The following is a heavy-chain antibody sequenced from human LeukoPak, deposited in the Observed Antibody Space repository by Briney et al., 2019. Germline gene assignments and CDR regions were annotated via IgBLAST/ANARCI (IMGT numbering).Heavy chain of an antibody. V-gene: IGHV4-31*03. J-gene: IGHJ5*02. CDR1: GGSISSGGYY. D-gene: IGHD3-10*01. CDR2: IYYSGST. CDR3: ARAVMVRGVFGGWLDP. Sequence: SETLSLTCTVSGGSISSGGYYWSWIRQHPGKGLEWIGYIYYSGSTYYNPSLKSRVTISVDTSKNQFSLKLSSVTAADTAVYYCARAVMVRGVFGGWLDPWGKGTLVTVSS.